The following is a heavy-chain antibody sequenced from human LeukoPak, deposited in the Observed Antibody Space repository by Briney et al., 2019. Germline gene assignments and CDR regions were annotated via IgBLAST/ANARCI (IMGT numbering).Heavy chain of an antibody. CDR3: ARDGGSTSRDFDY. Sequence: GGSLRLSCAASGFTFSSYEMSWVRQAPGKGLVWGSYISSSGSNIYYADSGKGRFTISRDNAKNSLYLQMNSLRAEDTAVYYCARDGGSTSRDFDYWGQGTLVTVSS. CDR1: GFTFSSYE. CDR2: ISSSGSNI. J-gene: IGHJ4*02. V-gene: IGHV3-48*03. D-gene: IGHD2-2*01.